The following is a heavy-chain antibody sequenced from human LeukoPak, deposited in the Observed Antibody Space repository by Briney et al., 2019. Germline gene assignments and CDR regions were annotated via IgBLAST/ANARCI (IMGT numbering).Heavy chain of an antibody. J-gene: IGHJ6*04. V-gene: IGHV4-61*08. CDR3: ASGFSGYAYYYYGMDV. D-gene: IGHD5-12*01. CDR1: GGSISSGGYY. Sequence: SETLSLTCTVSGGSISSGGYYWSWIRQHPGKGLEWIGYIYYSGSTNYNPSLKSRVTISVDTSKNQFSLKLSSVTAADTAVYYCASGFSGYAYYYYGMDVWGKGTTVTVSS. CDR2: IYYSGST.